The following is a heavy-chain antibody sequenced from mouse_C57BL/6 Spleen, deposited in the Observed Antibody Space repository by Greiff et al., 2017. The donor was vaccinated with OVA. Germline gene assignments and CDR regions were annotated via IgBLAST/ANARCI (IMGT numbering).Heavy chain of an antibody. V-gene: IGHV5-17*01. Sequence: DVHLVESGGGLVKPGGSLKLSCAASGFTFSDYGMHWVRQAPEKGLEWVAYISSGSSTIYCADTVKGRFTISRDNAKNTLFLQMTSLRSEDTAMYYCARPYYGSSYWYFDVWGTGTTVTVSS. D-gene: IGHD1-1*01. CDR2: ISSGSSTI. CDR1: GFTFSDYG. CDR3: ARPYYGSSYWYFDV. J-gene: IGHJ1*03.